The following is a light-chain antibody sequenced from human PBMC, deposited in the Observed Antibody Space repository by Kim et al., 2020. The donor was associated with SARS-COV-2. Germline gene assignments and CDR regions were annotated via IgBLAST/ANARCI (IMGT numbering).Light chain of an antibody. CDR1: SLRSYY. Sequence: SSELTQDPAVSVALGQTVRITCQGDSLRSYYATWYQQKPGQAPVLVIYGKNNRPSGIPDRFSGSSSRNTASLTITGARAEDEADFYCQSRDSGGNVLFGGGTQLTVL. J-gene: IGLJ2*01. V-gene: IGLV3-19*01. CDR3: QSRDSGGNVL. CDR2: GKN.